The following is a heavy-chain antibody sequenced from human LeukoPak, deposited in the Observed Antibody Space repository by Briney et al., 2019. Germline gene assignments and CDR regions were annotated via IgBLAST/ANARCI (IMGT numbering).Heavy chain of an antibody. CDR3: AKSIGGVVVVAADY. J-gene: IGHJ4*02. CDR1: GFSFSTHW. V-gene: IGHV3-7*01. CDR2: VKEDESGK. Sequence: GGSLRLSCAASGFSFSTHWMAWVRQAPGNGLEWVASVKEDESGKYYVDSVKGRFTVSRDKAANSLYLQMNSVRGEDTAVYYCAKSIGGVVVVAADYWGQGTLVTVSS. D-gene: IGHD2-15*01.